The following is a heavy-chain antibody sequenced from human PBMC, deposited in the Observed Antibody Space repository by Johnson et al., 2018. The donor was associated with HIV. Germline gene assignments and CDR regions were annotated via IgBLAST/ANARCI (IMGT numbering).Heavy chain of an antibody. Sequence: QMMLVESGGGLVQPGGSLRLSCAASGFTFSSYAMHWVRQAPGKGLEWVAVISYDGSNKYYADSVKGRFTISRDNSKNTLYLQMNSLRAEDMAVYYCATRDPTYRPGVFDIWGQGTMVTVSS. D-gene: IGHD2-2*02. V-gene: IGHV3-30-3*01. J-gene: IGHJ3*02. CDR2: ISYDGSNK. CDR3: ATRDPTYRPGVFDI. CDR1: GFTFSSYA.